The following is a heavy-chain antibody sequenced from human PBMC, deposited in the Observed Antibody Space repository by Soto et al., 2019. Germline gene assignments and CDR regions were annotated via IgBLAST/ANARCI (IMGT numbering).Heavy chain of an antibody. Sequence: PSETLSLTCVVYGEPFGGFYWSWVRQSPGKGLEWIGEISQTETTAYSPSLKSRVSISADTSKKQFSLTLTSVTAADTAVYYCVHSPNVAVDHWGHGTLVTVSS. D-gene: IGHD2-15*01. CDR2: ISQTETT. J-gene: IGHJ4*01. CDR3: VHSPNVAVDH. CDR1: GEPFGGFY. V-gene: IGHV4-34*01.